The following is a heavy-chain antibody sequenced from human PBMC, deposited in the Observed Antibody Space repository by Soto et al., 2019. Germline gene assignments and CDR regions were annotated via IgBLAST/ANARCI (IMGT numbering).Heavy chain of an antibody. D-gene: IGHD1-7*01. J-gene: IGHJ4*02. CDR2: ISANGQGI. V-gene: IGHV3-23*01. Sequence: GGPLRLSCAASGFTFSTYALSWVRQAPGKGLEWVSAISANGQGIYYADSVRGRFTISRDNSKNTIFLHMDSLRAEDTAVYYCAKDRNYPRDQFHYWGQGTLVTVSS. CDR1: GFTFSTYA. CDR3: AKDRNYPRDQFHY.